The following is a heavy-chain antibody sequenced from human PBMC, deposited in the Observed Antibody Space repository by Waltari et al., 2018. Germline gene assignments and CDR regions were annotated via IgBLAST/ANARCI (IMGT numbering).Heavy chain of an antibody. CDR2: VSYSGTT. J-gene: IGHJ3*01. Sequence: QLQLQESGPRLVRPSEPLSPICRVPGVSIHSNSHSWSWIRQSPGQGLEWLGTVSYSGTTYISPSRKSRVSVSRDTSKNQVSLILGSVTAADMAVYYCATYIGASVGTAAFDVWGQGTMVTVSS. CDR1: GVSIHSNSHS. CDR3: ATYIGASVGTAAFDV. V-gene: IGHV4-39*01. D-gene: IGHD5-12*01.